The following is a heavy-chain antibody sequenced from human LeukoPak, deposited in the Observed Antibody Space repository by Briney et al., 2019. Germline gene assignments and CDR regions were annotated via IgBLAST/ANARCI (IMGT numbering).Heavy chain of an antibody. J-gene: IGHJ3*02. V-gene: IGHV1-8*02. CDR2: MNPNSGKT. CDR1: GGTFSSYA. D-gene: IGHD3-10*01. Sequence: GASVKVSCKASGGTFSSYAISWVRRAPGQGLEWMGWMNPNSGKTGYAQKFQGRVTITRDTSVSTAYMELSSLRSEDTAVYYCARDYYGSGSYEMWGQGTMVTVSS. CDR3: ARDYYGSGSYEM.